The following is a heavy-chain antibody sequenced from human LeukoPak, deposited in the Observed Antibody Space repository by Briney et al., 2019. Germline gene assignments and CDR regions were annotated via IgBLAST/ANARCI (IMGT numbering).Heavy chain of an antibody. V-gene: IGHV4-59*11. CDR2: VYYRGST. J-gene: IGHJ5*02. CDR1: GDSISSHF. Sequence: SETLSLTCTVSGDSISSHFWTWIRQPPGKGLEFIGYVYYRGSTYYNTSPKSRVTISVDTSKNQFSLNLNSVTTADTAVYYCARRWATTDYYNVLEPWGQGTLVTVSS. CDR3: ARRWATTDYYNVLEP. D-gene: IGHD1-26*01.